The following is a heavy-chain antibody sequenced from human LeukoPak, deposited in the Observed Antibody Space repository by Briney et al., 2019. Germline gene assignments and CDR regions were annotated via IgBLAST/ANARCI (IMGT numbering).Heavy chain of an antibody. J-gene: IGHJ6*03. CDR1: GFTFSSYS. CDR3: ARLSAYYYGSYFYYYMDV. Sequence: GGSLRLSCTASGFTFSSYSMNWVRQAPGKGLEWVSYISSRGNTRYYADSVKGRFTISRDNAKNSLYLQMNSLRAEDTALYYCARLSAYYYGSYFYYYMDVWGKGTTVTVSS. CDR2: ISSRGNTR. D-gene: IGHD3-10*01. V-gene: IGHV3-48*04.